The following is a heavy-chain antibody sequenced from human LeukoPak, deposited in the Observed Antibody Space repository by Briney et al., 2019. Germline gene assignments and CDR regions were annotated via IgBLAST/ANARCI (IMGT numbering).Heavy chain of an antibody. CDR1: GFTFSDYG. CDR2: IWYDGSNK. D-gene: IGHD6-6*01. J-gene: IGHJ4*02. Sequence: QPGRSLRLSCAASGFTFSDYGMHWVRQAPGKGLEWVAVIWYDGSNKYYADSVKGRFTISRDNAKNTLYLQMNSLRAEDTAVYYCARESGAAARTFDSWGQGTLVTVSS. V-gene: IGHV3-33*01. CDR3: ARESGAAARTFDS.